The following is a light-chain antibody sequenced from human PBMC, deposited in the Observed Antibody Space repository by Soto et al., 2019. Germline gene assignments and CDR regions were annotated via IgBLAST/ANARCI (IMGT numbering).Light chain of an antibody. J-gene: IGKJ1*01. V-gene: IGKV3-15*01. CDR2: GAS. CDR1: QSVSSN. CDR3: QQYNNWPRT. Sequence: EIAMTQSPATLSVSPGERATLSCRASQSVSSNLAWYQQKPGKAPRLLIYGASTSATGIPARFSGSGSGTAFTITISSLQSEDFAVYYCQQYNNWPRTFGQGTKVEIK.